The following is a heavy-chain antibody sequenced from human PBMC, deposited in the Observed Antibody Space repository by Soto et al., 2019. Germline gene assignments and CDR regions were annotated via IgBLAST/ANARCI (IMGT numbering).Heavy chain of an antibody. CDR3: ARHVYYYDSSGYEDY. CDR2: IYPGDPDT. J-gene: IGHJ4*02. Sequence: PGEALKISCKGSGYSFTSYWIGWVRQMPGKGLEWMGIIYPGDPDTRYSPSFQGQVTISADKSISTAYLQWSSLKASDTAMYYCARHVYYYDSSGYEDYWGQGTLVTVSS. V-gene: IGHV5-51*01. CDR1: GYSFTSYW. D-gene: IGHD3-22*01.